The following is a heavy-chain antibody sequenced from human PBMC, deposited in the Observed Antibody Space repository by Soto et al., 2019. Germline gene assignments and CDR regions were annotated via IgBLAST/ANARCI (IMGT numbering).Heavy chain of an antibody. CDR2: IHSGGDT. Sequence: EVQVVESGGALVQPAGSLRISCAASGFAVSSNYMTWVRQARGKGLEWVSGIHSGGDTHYADSVRGSFTISRDNSKNRLYLQVISLRAEDPEVYYCARSRTETTYGGMEVWGQGTTVIVSS. CDR3: ARSRTETTYGGMEV. J-gene: IGHJ6*02. V-gene: IGHV3-66*01. CDR1: GFAVSSNY. D-gene: IGHD1-7*01.